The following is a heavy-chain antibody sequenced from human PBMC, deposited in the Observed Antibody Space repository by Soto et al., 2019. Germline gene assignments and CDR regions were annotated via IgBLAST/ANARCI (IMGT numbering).Heavy chain of an antibody. D-gene: IGHD3-3*01. Sequence: QLQLQESGSGLVKPSQTLSLTCAVSGGSIGSGGYSWTWIRQPPGKGLEWIGYIYRGGSTYYNPALRSGVTISIDKSKEQLSLKLSSVTAADTAVYYSAKSQSDYWYFAPWGRGTLVTVSS. CDR3: AKSQSDYWYFAP. V-gene: IGHV4-30-2*01. CDR1: GGSIGSGGYS. J-gene: IGHJ2*01. CDR2: IYRGGST.